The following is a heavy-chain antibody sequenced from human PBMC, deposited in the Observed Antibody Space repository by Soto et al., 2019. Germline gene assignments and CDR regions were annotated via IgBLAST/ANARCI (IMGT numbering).Heavy chain of an antibody. CDR1: GFTFSDYY. D-gene: IGHD3-22*01. CDR3: ARDKDYDSSGPGAFDI. Sequence: SGGSLRLSCAASGFTFSDYYMSWIRQAPGKGLEWVSYISSSGSTRYYADFVKGRFTISRDNAKNSLYLQMNSLRADDTAVYYCARDKDYDSSGPGAFDIWGQGTMVTVSS. J-gene: IGHJ3*02. V-gene: IGHV3-11*01. CDR2: ISSSGSTR.